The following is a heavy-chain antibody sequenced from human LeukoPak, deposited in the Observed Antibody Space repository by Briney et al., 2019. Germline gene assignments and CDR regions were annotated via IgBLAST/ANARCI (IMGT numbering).Heavy chain of an antibody. Sequence: GGSLRLSCAASGFTFSSYGMHWVRQAPGKGLEWVAVIWYDGSNKYYADSVKGRFTIPRDNSKNTLYLQMNSLRAEDTAVYYCARDNYGMDVWGQGTTVTVSS. CDR3: ARDNYGMDV. CDR1: GFTFSSYG. J-gene: IGHJ6*02. CDR2: IWYDGSNK. V-gene: IGHV3-33*01.